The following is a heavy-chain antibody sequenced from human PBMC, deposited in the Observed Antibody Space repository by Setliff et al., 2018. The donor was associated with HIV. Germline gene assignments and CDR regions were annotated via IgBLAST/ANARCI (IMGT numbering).Heavy chain of an antibody. J-gene: IGHJ4*02. CDR2: IYISGST. CDR1: GGSITSYY. CDR3: ARGWGTGSFDY. Sequence: SETLSLTCTVSGGSITSYYWSWIRQPAGKGLEWFGRIYISGSTNYNPSFESRVTMSIDTSKNQFSLKLSSVTAADTAVYYCARGWGTGSFDYWGQGTLVTVSS. V-gene: IGHV4-4*07. D-gene: IGHD3-16*01.